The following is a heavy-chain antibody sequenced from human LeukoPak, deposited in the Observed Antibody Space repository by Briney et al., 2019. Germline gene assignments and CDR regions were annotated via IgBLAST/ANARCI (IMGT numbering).Heavy chain of an antibody. CDR2: ISGSGGST. V-gene: IGHV3-23*01. J-gene: IGHJ4*02. CDR3: AKRYSSSWELDY. CDR1: GFTFSSYA. Sequence: PGGSLRLSCAASGFTFSSYAMSWVRQAPGKGLEWVSAISGSGGSTYYADSVKGRYTISRDNSKNTLYLQMNSLRAEDTAVYYCAKRYSSSWELDYWGQGTLVTVSS. D-gene: IGHD6-13*01.